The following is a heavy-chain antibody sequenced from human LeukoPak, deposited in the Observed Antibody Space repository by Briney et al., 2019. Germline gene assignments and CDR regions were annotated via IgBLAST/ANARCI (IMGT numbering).Heavy chain of an antibody. CDR2: ISFSVNTK. CDR1: GFTFSDYS. D-gene: IGHD3-22*01. Sequence: GGSLRLSCAASGFTFSDYSMNWVRQAPGKGLEWVSYISFSVNTKYYGDSVKGRFTISRDNAKNSLYLHMDSLTAEDTAVYYCAKDLREWYYDPNGNYFSYGMDVWGQGTTVVVSS. CDR3: AKDLREWYYDPNGNYFSYGMDV. J-gene: IGHJ6*02. V-gene: IGHV3-48*04.